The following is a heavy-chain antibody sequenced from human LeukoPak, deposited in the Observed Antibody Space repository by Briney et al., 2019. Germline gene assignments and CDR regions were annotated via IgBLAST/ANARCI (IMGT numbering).Heavy chain of an antibody. V-gene: IGHV4-4*02. J-gene: IGHJ4*02. CDR1: GVSIIRTNW. CDR3: ARDRDVAVHHPFY. Sequence: SGTLSLTCAVSGVSIIRTNWWIWVRQTPGRGLEWIGEIYYDGVTNYNPSLKSRVTISIDKSKNHFSPNLTSVTAADTAVYYCARDRDVAVHHPFYWGQGTLVTVSS. CDR2: IYYDGVT. D-gene: IGHD5-24*01.